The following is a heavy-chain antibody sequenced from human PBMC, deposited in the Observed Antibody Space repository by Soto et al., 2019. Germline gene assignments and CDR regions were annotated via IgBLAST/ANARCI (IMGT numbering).Heavy chain of an antibody. CDR1: GFVFNDSS. V-gene: IGHV3-73*01. CDR2: IRDRAYNYAT. D-gene: IGHD3-16*01. J-gene: IGHJ4*02. Sequence: EVLLVESGGGLVQPGGSLKLSCAASGFVFNDSSIHWVRQASGKGLEWVGRIRDRAYNYATAYAASVEGRFTIARDDSDNTAYMHMSSLKTEDTAIYYCTRLIRAAQDYWGQGPLFTVSS. CDR3: TRLIRAAQDY.